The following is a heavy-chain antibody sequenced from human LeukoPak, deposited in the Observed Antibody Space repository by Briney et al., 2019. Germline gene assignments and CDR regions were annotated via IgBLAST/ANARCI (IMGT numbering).Heavy chain of an antibody. V-gene: IGHV3-23*01. CDR2: ISGSGGST. CDR3: AKDPEYDFWSGYSF. CDR1: GFTFSSYA. J-gene: IGHJ4*02. D-gene: IGHD3-3*01. Sequence: PGGSLRLSCAASGFTFSSYAMSWVRQAPGKGLEWVSAISGSGGSTYYADSVKGRFTISRDNSKNTLYLQMNSLRAEDTAVYYCAKDPEYDFWSGYSFRGQGTLVTVSS.